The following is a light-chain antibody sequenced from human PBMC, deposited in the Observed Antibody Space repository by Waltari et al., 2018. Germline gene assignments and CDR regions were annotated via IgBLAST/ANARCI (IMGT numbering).Light chain of an antibody. V-gene: IGLV3-25*03. CDR3: LSSDSSGYIGV. CDR2: KDT. Sequence: SYELTQPPSVSVSPGQTARISCSGDALPKQFTYWYRQKPGQAPGLVIFKDTERPSGIPERFSGSSSGTTVTLTISGVQAEDEADYYCLSSDSSGYIGVFGGGTKL. CDR1: ALPKQF. J-gene: IGLJ2*01.